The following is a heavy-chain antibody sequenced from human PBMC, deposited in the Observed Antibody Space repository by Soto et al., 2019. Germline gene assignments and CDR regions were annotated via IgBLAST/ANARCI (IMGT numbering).Heavy chain of an antibody. V-gene: IGHV4-39*07. CDR1: GGSISSSNYY. D-gene: IGHD3-10*01. CDR3: ARDFGAGAHFDH. Sequence: SETLSLTCTVSGGSISSSNYYWGWIRQPPGKGLEWIGSINYSGNTYYNPSLKSRVTISLDTSQNQFSLKLTSVTVADTAVYYCARDFGAGAHFDHWGQGSLVTVSS. CDR2: INYSGNT. J-gene: IGHJ4*02.